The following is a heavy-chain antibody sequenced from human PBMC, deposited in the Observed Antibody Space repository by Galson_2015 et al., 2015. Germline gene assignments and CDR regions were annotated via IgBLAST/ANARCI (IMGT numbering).Heavy chain of an antibody. J-gene: IGHJ6*02. V-gene: IGHV3-30-3*01. D-gene: IGHD6-6*01. CDR1: GFTFSSYA. Sequence: SLRLSCAASGFTFSSYAMHWVRQAPGKGLEWVAVISYDGSNKYYADSVKGRFTISRDNSKNTLYLQMNSLRAEDTAVYYCARGYSSSSGPNYYYGMDVWGQGTTVTVSS. CDR2: ISYDGSNK. CDR3: ARGYSSSSGPNYYYGMDV.